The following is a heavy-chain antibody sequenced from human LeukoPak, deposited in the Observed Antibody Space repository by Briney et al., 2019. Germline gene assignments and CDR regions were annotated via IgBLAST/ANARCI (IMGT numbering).Heavy chain of an antibody. V-gene: IGHV4-34*01. CDR3: ATRIEGATTLIDY. J-gene: IGHJ4*02. D-gene: IGHD1-26*01. Sequence: SETLSLTCAVYGGSFSGYYWSWIRQPPGKGLEWIGEINHSGSTNYNPSLKSRVTISVDTSKNQFSLKLSSVTAADTAVYYCATRIEGATTLIDYWGQGTLVTVSS. CDR2: INHSGST. CDR1: GGSFSGYY.